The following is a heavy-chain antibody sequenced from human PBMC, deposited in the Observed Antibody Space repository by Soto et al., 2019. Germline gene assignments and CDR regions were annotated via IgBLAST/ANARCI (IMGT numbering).Heavy chain of an antibody. CDR1: GGTFSSYA. Sequence: GASVKVSCKASGGTFSSYAFSWVRQAPGQGLEWMGGVIPIFDTINYAQKFQGRVTIFADETTSTAYMELGSLRSDDTAVYYCARDRLRGYDSSGFYSWGQGALVTVS. V-gene: IGHV1-69*13. CDR2: VIPIFDTI. CDR3: ARDRLRGYDSSGFYS. D-gene: IGHD3-22*01. J-gene: IGHJ4*02.